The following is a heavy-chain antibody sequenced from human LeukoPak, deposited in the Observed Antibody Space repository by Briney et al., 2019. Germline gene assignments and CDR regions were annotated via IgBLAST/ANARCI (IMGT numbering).Heavy chain of an antibody. D-gene: IGHD3-22*01. J-gene: IGHJ4*02. CDR1: GFTFSSYA. V-gene: IGHV3-23*01. Sequence: GGSLRLSCAASGFTFSSYAMSWVRQAPGKGLEWVSVISGSGGSTYYADSVKGRFTISRDNSKNTVYLQMSSLRAEDTALYYCAKGHYDTGGYYYFDYWGQGTLVTVSS. CDR2: ISGSGGST. CDR3: AKGHYDTGGYYYFDY.